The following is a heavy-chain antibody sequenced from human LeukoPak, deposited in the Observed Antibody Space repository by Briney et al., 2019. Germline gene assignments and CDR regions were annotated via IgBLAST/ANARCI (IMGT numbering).Heavy chain of an antibody. D-gene: IGHD5-24*01. J-gene: IGHJ4*02. CDR2: INPNSGGT. Sequence: ASVKVSCKASGYTFTGYYMHWVRQAPGQGLERMGWINPNSGGTNYAQKFQGRVTMTRDTSISTAYMELSRLRSDDTAVYYCARTPRDGYNRFDYWGQGTLVTVSS. V-gene: IGHV1-2*02. CDR1: GYTFTGYY. CDR3: ARTPRDGYNRFDY.